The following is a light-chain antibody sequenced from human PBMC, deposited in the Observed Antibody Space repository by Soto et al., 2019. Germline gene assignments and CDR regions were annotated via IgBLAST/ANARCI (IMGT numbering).Light chain of an antibody. J-gene: IGLJ2*01. V-gene: IGLV2-14*01. CDR2: EVS. CDR3: SSYTSSNTLEV. Sequence: QSALIQPASVSGSPGQSITISCTGTSRDVGGSNYVSWYQHHPHRAPKLLIYEVSYRPSGVSSRFSGSKSGNTAYLTISGLQAGDDADYYCSSYTSSNTLEVFGVGTKLTVL. CDR1: SRDVGGSNY.